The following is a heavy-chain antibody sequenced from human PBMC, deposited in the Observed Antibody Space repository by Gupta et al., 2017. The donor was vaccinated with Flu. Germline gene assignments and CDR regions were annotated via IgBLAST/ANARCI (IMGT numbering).Heavy chain of an antibody. CDR2: IYNRGGT. V-gene: IGHV4-39*01. Sequence: SGASISSSRYYWGWIRQPPGKGMEWIGSIYNRGGTYYNPSLKSRVTIAVDTSKNQLSLTMRSVTAADTALYYWARHAVVVESGCEPWGQGTLVAVSS. D-gene: IGHD2-15*01. J-gene: IGHJ5*02. CDR3: ARHAVVVESGCEP. CDR1: GASISSSRYY.